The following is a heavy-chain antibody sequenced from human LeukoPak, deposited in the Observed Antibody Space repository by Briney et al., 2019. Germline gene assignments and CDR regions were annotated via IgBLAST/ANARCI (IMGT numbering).Heavy chain of an antibody. CDR1: GGSISSYY. D-gene: IGHD2-21*01. CDR3: ARHKSVVISANGIFDH. J-gene: IGHJ4*02. CDR2: IYYRGNT. Sequence: PSETLSLTCTVSGGSISSYYWSWIRQPPGKGLEWIGYIYYRGNTWYNPSLKTRVTISVDTSKNQFSLNLNSVTAADMAVYYCARHKSVVISANGIFDHWGQGTLVSVSS. V-gene: IGHV4-59*08.